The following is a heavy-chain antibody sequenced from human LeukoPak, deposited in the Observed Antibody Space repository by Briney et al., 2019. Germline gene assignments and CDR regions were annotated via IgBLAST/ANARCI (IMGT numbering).Heavy chain of an antibody. D-gene: IGHD4-17*01. CDR1: GASINNHY. CDR3: VVTEEYGNYAY. V-gene: IGHV4-4*09. CDR2: IYFSAAT. Sequence: EPSETLSLTCTVSGASINNHYWSWNRQPPGKGLEYVGYIYFSAATKYNPSLDGRVTISVDTSRNQFSLNLRSVTAADTAVYYCVVTEEYGNYAYWGQGTLIIVSS. J-gene: IGHJ4*02.